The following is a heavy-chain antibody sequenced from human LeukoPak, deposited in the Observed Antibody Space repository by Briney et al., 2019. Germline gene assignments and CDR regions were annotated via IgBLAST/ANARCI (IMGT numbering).Heavy chain of an antibody. J-gene: IGHJ4*02. CDR2: IYYSGST. V-gene: IGHV4-39*01. Sequence: PSETLSLTCTVSGGSISSSSYYWGWIRQPPGKGLEWIGSIYYSGSTYYNPSLKSRVTISVDTSKNQFSLKLSSVTAADTAVYYCAVDTAMVSFDYWGQGTLVTVSS. CDR3: AVDTAMVSFDY. D-gene: IGHD5-18*01. CDR1: GGSISSSSYY.